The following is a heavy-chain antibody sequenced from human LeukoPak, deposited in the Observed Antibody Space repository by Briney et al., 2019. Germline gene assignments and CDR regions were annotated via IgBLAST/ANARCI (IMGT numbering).Heavy chain of an antibody. J-gene: IGHJ3*01. CDR2: VYDTGRT. V-gene: IGHV4-59*01. CDR3: ARVRNYQDAFDL. D-gene: IGHD2-2*01. Sequence: SETLSLTCTVSGDSISSYYWSWIRQPPGKGLEWVGYVYDTGRTNYNPSLKSRLTISVDTSKNQFSLKLSSVTAADTAIYFCARVRNYQDAFDLWGQGTMVIVSS. CDR1: GDSISSYY.